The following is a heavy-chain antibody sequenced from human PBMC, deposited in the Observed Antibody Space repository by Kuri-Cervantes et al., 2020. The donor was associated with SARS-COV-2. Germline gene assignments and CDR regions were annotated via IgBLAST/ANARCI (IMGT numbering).Heavy chain of an antibody. J-gene: IGHJ4*02. Sequence: GESLKISCAASGFTFSDYYMSWIRQAPGKGLEWVSYISSSGSTIYYADSVKGRFTISRDNAKKSLYLQMNSLRAEDTAVYYCARSTYYYDFWSGYFYYFDYWGQGTLVTVSS. V-gene: IGHV3-11*04. CDR1: GFTFSDYY. CDR2: ISSSGSTI. D-gene: IGHD3-3*01. CDR3: ARSTYYYDFWSGYFYYFDY.